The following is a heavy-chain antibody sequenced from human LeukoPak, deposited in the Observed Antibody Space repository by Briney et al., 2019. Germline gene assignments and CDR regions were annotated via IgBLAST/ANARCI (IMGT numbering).Heavy chain of an antibody. CDR3: ARVLTGYFLPFDY. D-gene: IGHD3-9*01. V-gene: IGHV4-59*01. Sequence: PSETLSLTCTVSGGSISSYYWSWIRQPPGKGLEWIGYIYYSGSTNYNPSLKSRVTISVDTSKNQFSLKLSSVTAADTAVYYCARVLTGYFLPFDYWVQGTLVTVSS. J-gene: IGHJ4*02. CDR2: IYYSGST. CDR1: GGSISSYY.